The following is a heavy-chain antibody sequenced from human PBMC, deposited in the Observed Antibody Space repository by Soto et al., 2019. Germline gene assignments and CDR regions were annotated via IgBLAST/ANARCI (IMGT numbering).Heavy chain of an antibody. CDR2: INPNSGGT. J-gene: IGHJ6*04. CDR1: GYTFTGYY. V-gene: IGHV1-2*04. D-gene: IGHD2-2*01. CDR3: ARDVNRCSSTSCPPPDYYYYYGMDV. Sequence: GASVKVSCKASGYTFTGYYMHWVRQAPGQGLEWMGWINPNSGGTNYAQKFQGWVTMTRDTSISTAYMELSRLRSDDTAVYYCARDVNRCSSTSCPPPDYYYYYGMDVWGKGTTVTVSS.